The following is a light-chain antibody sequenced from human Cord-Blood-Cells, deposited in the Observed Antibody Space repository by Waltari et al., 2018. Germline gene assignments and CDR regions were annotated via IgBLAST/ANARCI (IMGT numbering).Light chain of an antibody. CDR3: CSYAGSSTSVV. J-gene: IGLJ2*01. CDR2: EGS. Sequence: QSALTQPASVSGSPGQSITISCTGTSSDVGSYNLVSRYQQHPGQAPKLMIYEGSTRTSGVSNRFSGSKSGNTASLTISGLQAEDEADYYCCSYAGSSTSVVFGGGTKLTVL. CDR1: SSDVGSYNL. V-gene: IGLV2-23*01.